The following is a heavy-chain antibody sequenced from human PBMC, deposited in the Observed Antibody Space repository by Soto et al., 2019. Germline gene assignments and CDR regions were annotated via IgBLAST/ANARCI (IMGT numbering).Heavy chain of an antibody. D-gene: IGHD2-8*01. CDR1: GFTFSSHE. CDR2: ISGRGNIT. CDR3: ARGGVY. Sequence: PGGSLRLSCAASGFTFSSHEMNWVRQAPGKGLEWISYISGRGNITYYADSVKGRFTISRDNAQKSLYLQMNSLRVEDTAVYYCARGGVYWGQGTLVTVSS. V-gene: IGHV3-48*03. J-gene: IGHJ4*02.